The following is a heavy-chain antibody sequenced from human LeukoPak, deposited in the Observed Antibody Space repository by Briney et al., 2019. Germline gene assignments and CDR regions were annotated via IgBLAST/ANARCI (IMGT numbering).Heavy chain of an antibody. CDR3: ARDYYGSGTNASDAFDI. J-gene: IGHJ3*02. V-gene: IGHV3-53*01. Sequence: GGSLRLSCAASGFTVSSNYMSWVRQAPGKGLEWVSVIYRGGSTYYADSVKGRFTISRDNSKNTLYLQMNSLRAEDTAVYYCARDYYGSGTNASDAFDIWGQGTMVTVSS. CDR2: IYRGGST. D-gene: IGHD3-10*01. CDR1: GFTVSSNY.